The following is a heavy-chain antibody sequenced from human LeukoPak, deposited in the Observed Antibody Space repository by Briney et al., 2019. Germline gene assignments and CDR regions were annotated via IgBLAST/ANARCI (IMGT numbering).Heavy chain of an antibody. V-gene: IGHV3-21*04. Sequence: PGGSLRLSCAASGFTFSSYSMNWVRQAPGKGLEWVSSISTSSSYIHYADSVKGRFTISRDNAKNTLYLQMNSLRAEDTAVYYCARRSGIAVAGAFDYWGQGTLVTVSS. CDR2: ISTSSSYI. CDR3: ARRSGIAVAGAFDY. CDR1: GFTFSSYS. J-gene: IGHJ4*02. D-gene: IGHD6-19*01.